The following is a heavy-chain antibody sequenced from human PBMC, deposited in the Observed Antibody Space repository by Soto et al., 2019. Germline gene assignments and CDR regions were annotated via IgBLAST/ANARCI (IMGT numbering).Heavy chain of an antibody. D-gene: IGHD5-12*01. J-gene: IGHJ4*02. CDR1: GFSFSSFW. CDR2: IKQDGSEK. V-gene: IGHV3-7*03. CDR3: VRGYSDYTDYFDY. Sequence: EVQLVESGGGLVQPGGSLRLSCAASGFSFSSFWMISVRQAPGKGLEWVAIIKQDGSEKHYVDSVKGRFTVSRDNAEKSLYLQMDSLRPDDTAVYYCVRGYSDYTDYFDYWGQGALVTVSS.